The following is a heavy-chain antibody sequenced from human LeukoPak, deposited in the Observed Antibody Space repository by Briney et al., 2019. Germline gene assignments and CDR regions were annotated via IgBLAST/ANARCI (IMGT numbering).Heavy chain of an antibody. J-gene: IGHJ2*01. V-gene: IGHV4-4*09. Sequence: SETLSLTCTVSGASIRSYYWSWIRQPPGKGLEWIGHIYSSGSSKYNPSLRSRVTISLDTSKNQFSLKLNSVTSADTAVYYRARHPLLGSYWYFDLWGRGTLVTVYS. CDR1: GASIRSYY. D-gene: IGHD1-26*01. CDR2: IYSSGSS. CDR3: ARHPLLGSYWYFDL.